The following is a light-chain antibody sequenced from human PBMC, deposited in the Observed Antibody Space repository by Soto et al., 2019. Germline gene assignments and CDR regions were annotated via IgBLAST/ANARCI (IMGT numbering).Light chain of an antibody. Sequence: EIVLTQSPGTLSLSPGERATLSCRASQSISSSYLAWYQQKPGQAPRLLIYDASSRVTGIPDRFSGSGSGTDFTLTISRLEPEDFAVYYCQQYGSSPETFGQGTKVEIK. V-gene: IGKV3-20*01. CDR1: QSISSSY. CDR2: DAS. CDR3: QQYGSSPET. J-gene: IGKJ1*01.